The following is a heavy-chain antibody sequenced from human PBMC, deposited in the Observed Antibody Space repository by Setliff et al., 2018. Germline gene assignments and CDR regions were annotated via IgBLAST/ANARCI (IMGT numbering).Heavy chain of an antibody. Sequence: GGSLRLSCVTSGFTFSNYGMTWVRRAPGKGLEWISYISTSSTIIYYADSVKGRFTISRDNANHSLHLQMNSLTAEDTAVYYCVRDSPYCVNGVCRGYWGQGTQVTVSS. CDR3: VRDSPYCVNGVCRGY. V-gene: IGHV3-48*01. J-gene: IGHJ4*02. CDR2: ISTSSTII. CDR1: GFTFSNYG. D-gene: IGHD2-21*01.